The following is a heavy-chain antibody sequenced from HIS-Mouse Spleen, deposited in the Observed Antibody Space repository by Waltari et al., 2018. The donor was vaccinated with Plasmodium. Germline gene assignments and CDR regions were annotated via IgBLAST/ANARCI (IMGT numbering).Heavy chain of an antibody. D-gene: IGHD2-2*02. J-gene: IGHJ4*02. V-gene: IGHV3-48*02. CDR3: AREYRPFDY. Sequence: EVQLVESGGGLVQPGGSLRLSCEASVFTFSSYIMNWVRQAPGKGREWGSYISSSSSTIYYADSVKGRFTTSRDNAKNSLYLQMNSLRDEDTAVYYCAREYRPFDYWGQGTLVTVSS. CDR2: ISSSSSTI. CDR1: VFTFSSYI.